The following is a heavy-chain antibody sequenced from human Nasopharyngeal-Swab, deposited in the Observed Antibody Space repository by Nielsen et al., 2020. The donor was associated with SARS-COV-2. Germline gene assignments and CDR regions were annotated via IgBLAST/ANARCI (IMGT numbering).Heavy chain of an antibody. J-gene: IGHJ5*02. CDR3: ARGQGYYYGSGSHWFDP. CDR1: GGSFLFSS. V-gene: IGHV4-34*01. CDR2: ITHSVST. D-gene: IGHD3-10*01. Sequence: GSLRLSCAVYGGSFLFSSFRSLRTNSGKGLEWIGEITHSVSTNYNPSLKSRVTKSVDTSKNQFSLKLSSVTAADTAVYYCARGQGYYYGSGSHWFDPWGQGPLVTFSS.